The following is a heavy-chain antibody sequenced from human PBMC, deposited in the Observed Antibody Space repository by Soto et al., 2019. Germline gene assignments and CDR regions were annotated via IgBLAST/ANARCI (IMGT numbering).Heavy chain of an antibody. D-gene: IGHD1-26*01. J-gene: IGHJ4*02. V-gene: IGHV2-5*01. CDR1: GFSLSTSGVG. Sequence: SGPTLVNPTQTLTLTCTFPGFSLSTSGVGVGWIRQPPGKALEWLALIYWNDDKRYSPSLKSRRTSTKDTSKNQVVLTMTNMDPVDTATYYCAHRPRAFSGGPLDYFAHWGQGTLVPVS. CDR2: IYWNDDK. CDR3: AHRPRAFSGGPLDYFAH.